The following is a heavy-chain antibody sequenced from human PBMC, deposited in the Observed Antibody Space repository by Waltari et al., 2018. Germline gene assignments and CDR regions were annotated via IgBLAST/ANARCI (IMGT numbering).Heavy chain of an antibody. D-gene: IGHD3-22*01. CDR2: IKQDGSEK. CDR3: ATEGGYYYDSSGYYPFSY. V-gene: IGHV3-7*01. J-gene: IGHJ4*02. Sequence: EVQLVESGGGLIQPGGSLRLSCAASGFTFSRYWMSWVRQAQGKGLEWVANIKQDGSEKYYVDSVKGRFTISRDNAKNSLYLQMNSLRAEDTAVYYCATEGGYYYDSSGYYPFSYWGQGTLVTVS. CDR1: GFTFSRYW.